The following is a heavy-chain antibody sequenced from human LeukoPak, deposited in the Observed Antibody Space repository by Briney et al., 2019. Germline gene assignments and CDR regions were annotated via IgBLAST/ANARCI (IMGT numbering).Heavy chain of an antibody. J-gene: IGHJ4*02. V-gene: IGHV4-61*02. D-gene: IGHD3-10*01. CDR2: IYTSGST. Sequence: KPSETLSLTCTVSGGSISSSNYYWNWIRQPAGKGLEWIGRIYTSGSTNYNPSLKSRVTISVDTSKNQFSLKLSSVTAADTAVYYCARGLWFGDENPPYFDYWGQGTLVTVSS. CDR1: GGSISSSNYY. CDR3: ARGLWFGDENPPYFDY.